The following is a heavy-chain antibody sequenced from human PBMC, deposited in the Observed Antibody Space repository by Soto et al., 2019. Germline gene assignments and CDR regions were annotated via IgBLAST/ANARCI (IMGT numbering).Heavy chain of an antibody. Sequence: EVQLVESGGGLVKPGGSLRLSCAASGFTFSSYSMNWVRQAPGKGLEWVSSISSSSSYIYYADSVKGRFTISRDNAKNSLYLQMNSLRAEDTAVYYCARYLDMVRGVIMGLVDYWGQGTLVTVSS. J-gene: IGHJ4*02. CDR1: GFTFSSYS. CDR3: ARYLDMVRGVIMGLVDY. V-gene: IGHV3-21*01. CDR2: ISSSSSYI. D-gene: IGHD3-10*01.